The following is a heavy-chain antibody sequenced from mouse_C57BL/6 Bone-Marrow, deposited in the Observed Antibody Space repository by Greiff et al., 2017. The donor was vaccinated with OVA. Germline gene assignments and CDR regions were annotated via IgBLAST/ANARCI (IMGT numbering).Heavy chain of an antibody. CDR2: ISDGGSYT. CDR3: ARDPGPYYYAMDY. J-gene: IGHJ4*01. Sequence: EVQRVESGGGLVKPGGSLKLSCAASGFTFSSYAMSWVRQTPEKRLEWVATISDGGSYTYYPDNVKGRFTISRDNAKNNLYLQMSHLKSEDTAMYYCARDPGPYYYAMDYWGQGTSVTVSS. V-gene: IGHV5-4*01. CDR1: GFTFSSYA.